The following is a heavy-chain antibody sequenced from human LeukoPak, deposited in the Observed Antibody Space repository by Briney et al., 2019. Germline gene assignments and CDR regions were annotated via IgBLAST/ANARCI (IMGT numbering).Heavy chain of an antibody. V-gene: IGHV4-31*03. D-gene: IGHD4-17*01. J-gene: IGHJ4*02. Sequence: SETLSLTCTVSGGSISSGGYYWSWIRQHPGKGLEWIGYIYYSGSTYYNPSLKSRVTISVDTSKNQFSLKLSSVTAADTAVYYCARDLTGNGDYVLGYWGQGTLVTVSS. CDR3: ARDLTGNGDYVLGY. CDR1: GGSISSGGYY. CDR2: IYYSGST.